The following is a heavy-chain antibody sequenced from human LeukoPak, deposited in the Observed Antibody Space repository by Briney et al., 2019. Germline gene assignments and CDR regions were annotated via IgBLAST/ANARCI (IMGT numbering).Heavy chain of an antibody. D-gene: IGHD6-6*01. CDR2: IKQDGSDK. J-gene: IGHJ4*02. CDR3: ARFSSSPCCSFDY. V-gene: IGHV3-7*01. CDR1: GFTFSNYW. Sequence: GGSLRLSCAASGFTFSNYWMSWVRQAPGKGLEWVANIKQDGSDKYHVDSVKGRFTISRDNAKNSLYLQMNSLRAEDTAVYYCARFSSSPCCSFDYWGQGTLVTVSS.